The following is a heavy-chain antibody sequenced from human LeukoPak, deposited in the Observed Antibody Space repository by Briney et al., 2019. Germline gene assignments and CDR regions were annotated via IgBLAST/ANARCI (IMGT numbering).Heavy chain of an antibody. CDR1: GFTFSSYG. CDR3: ARGLSPYYYYYMDV. J-gene: IGHJ6*03. Sequence: PGRSLRLSCAASGFTFSSYGMHWVRQAPGKGLEWVAVISYDGSNKYYADSVKGRFTISRDNSKNTLYLQMNSLRAEDTAVYYCARGLSPYYYYYMDVWGKGTTVTVSS. CDR2: ISYDGSNK. V-gene: IGHV3-30*03.